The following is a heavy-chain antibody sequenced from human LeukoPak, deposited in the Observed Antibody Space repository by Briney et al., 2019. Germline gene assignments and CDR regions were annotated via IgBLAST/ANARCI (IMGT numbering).Heavy chain of an antibody. CDR1: GYTFTGYY. V-gene: IGHV1-2*02. J-gene: IGHJ4*02. Sequence: ASVKVSRKASGYTFTGYYMHWVRQAPGQGLEWMGWINPNSGGTNYAQKFQGRVTMTRDTSISTAYMELSRLRSDDTAVYYCARGEYCSGGSCYNYFDYWGQGTLVTVSS. CDR3: ARGEYCSGGSCYNYFDY. D-gene: IGHD2-15*01. CDR2: INPNSGGT.